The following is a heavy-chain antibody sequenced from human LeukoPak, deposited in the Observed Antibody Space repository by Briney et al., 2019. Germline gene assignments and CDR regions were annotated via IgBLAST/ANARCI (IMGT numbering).Heavy chain of an antibody. CDR3: ATRYQLPRGFDY. J-gene: IGHJ4*02. V-gene: IGHV1-69*04. CDR1: GGTFSSYA. Sequence: SVKVSCKASGGTFSSYAISWVRQAPGQGLEWMGRIIPILGIAIYAQKFQGRVTMTEDTSTDTAYMELSSLRSEDTAVYYCATRYQLPRGFDYWGQGTLVTVSP. CDR2: IIPILGIA. D-gene: IGHD2-2*01.